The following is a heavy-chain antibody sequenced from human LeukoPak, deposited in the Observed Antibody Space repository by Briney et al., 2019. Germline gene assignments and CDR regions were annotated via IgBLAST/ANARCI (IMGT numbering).Heavy chain of an antibody. V-gene: IGHV1-2*02. D-gene: IGHD5-18*01. J-gene: IGHJ4*02. CDR2: INLNSGGT. CDR1: GYSFTDYF. CDR3: ARCGYSYGHFDY. Sequence: GAWVNVSCKASGYSFTDYFIHWVRQAPGQGLEWMGWINLNSGGTNYAQKFQARVTMTSHTSISTVYMELSSLRSDDTAVYYCARCGYSYGHFDYWGQGTPVTVS.